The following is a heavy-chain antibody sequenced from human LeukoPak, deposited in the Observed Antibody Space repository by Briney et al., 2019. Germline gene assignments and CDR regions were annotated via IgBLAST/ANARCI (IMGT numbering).Heavy chain of an antibody. D-gene: IGHD4-17*01. J-gene: IGHJ4*02. CDR2: IIPIFGTA. CDR1: GGTFNNYT. Sequence: GASVKVSCKASGGTFNNYTISWMRQAPGQGLEWMGGIIPIFGTANYAQKFQGRVTITADKSTSTVYMDLSSLRSEDTAVYYCARNTVTTLGDWGQGTLVTVSS. V-gene: IGHV1-69*06. CDR3: ARNTVTTLGD.